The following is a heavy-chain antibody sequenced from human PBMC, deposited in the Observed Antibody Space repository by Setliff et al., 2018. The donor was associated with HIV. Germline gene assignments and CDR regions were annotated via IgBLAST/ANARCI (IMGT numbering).Heavy chain of an antibody. CDR2: INHSGST. D-gene: IGHD5-12*01. CDR1: GEDFYGEGFNGYA. CDR3: AKSPGFTGYGGSG. J-gene: IGHJ4*02. V-gene: IGHV4-34*01. Sequence: PSETLSLTCGVYGEDFYGEGFNGYAWRWVRQPTEKGLEWIGEINHSGSTNYNPSLKTRVTISVDTSKNHFSLKLTSVTAADTAVYYCAKSPGFTGYGGSGWGQGTLVTVSS.